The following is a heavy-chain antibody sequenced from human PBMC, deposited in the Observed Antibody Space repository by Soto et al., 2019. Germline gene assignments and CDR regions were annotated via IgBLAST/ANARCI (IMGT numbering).Heavy chain of an antibody. V-gene: IGHV5-10-1*01. J-gene: IGHJ4*02. CDR2: IDPSDSQT. CDR1: GYSFAGYW. CDR3: ARQIYDSDTGPNFQYYFDS. Sequence: ESLKISCKGSGYSFAGYWITWVLQKPGKGLEWMGRIDPSDSQTCYSPSFRGHVTISVTKSITTVFLQWSSLRASDTAMYYCARQIYDSDTGPNFQYYFDSWGQGTPVTVSS. D-gene: IGHD3-22*01.